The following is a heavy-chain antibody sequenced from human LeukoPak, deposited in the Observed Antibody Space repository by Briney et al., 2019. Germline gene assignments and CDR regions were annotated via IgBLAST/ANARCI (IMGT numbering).Heavy chain of an antibody. CDR3: ATWYNRSWRNAFDI. V-gene: IGHV4-59*08. CDR2: IYYSGIT. CDR1: GGFISGYY. D-gene: IGHD6-13*01. Sequence: SETLSLTCTVSGGFISGYYWSWIRQPPGKGLEWIGYIYYSGITNYNPSLKTRVTISVDTSKNQFSLRLNSVTAADTAVYYCATWYNRSWRNAFDIWAKGQWSPSLQ. J-gene: IGHJ3*02.